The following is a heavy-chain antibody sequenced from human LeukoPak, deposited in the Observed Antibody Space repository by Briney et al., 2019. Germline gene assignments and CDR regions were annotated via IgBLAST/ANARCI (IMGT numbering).Heavy chain of an antibody. CDR2: IYYSGST. J-gene: IGHJ4*02. V-gene: IGHV4-39*07. CDR3: ARDGSYSSGWYGY. Sequence: SETLSLTCTVSGGSISSSSYYWGWIRQPPGKGLEWIGSIYYSGSTYYNPSLKSRVTISVDTSKNQFSLKLSSVTAADTAVYYCARDGSYSSGWYGYWGQGTLVTVSS. D-gene: IGHD6-19*01. CDR1: GGSISSSSYY.